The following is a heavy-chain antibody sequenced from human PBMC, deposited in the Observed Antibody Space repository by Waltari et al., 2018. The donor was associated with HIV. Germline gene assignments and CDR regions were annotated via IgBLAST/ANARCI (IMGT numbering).Heavy chain of an antibody. CDR1: GFTFSKYA. D-gene: IGHD2-15*01. J-gene: IGHJ4*02. V-gene: IGHV3-23*04. CDR2: ISGSCGST. Sequence: EVQVVESGGGLVQPGGSLRLSCAASGFTFSKYAISWVRQAPGKGLEWVAAISGSCGSTHYADSVKGRFTISRDSSKNTLDLQMNSLRAEDTAVYFCAKDLYCSGGNCYSRVLDSWGQGTLVTVSS. CDR3: AKDLYCSGGNCYSRVLDS.